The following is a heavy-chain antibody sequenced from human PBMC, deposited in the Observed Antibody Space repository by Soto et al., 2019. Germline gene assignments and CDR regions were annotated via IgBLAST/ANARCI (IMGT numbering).Heavy chain of an antibody. CDR1: GGTFSSYA. V-gene: IGHV1-69*06. Sequence: QVQLVQSGAEVKKPGSSVKVSCKASGGTFSSYAISWVRQAPGQGLEWMGGIIPIFGTANYAQKFQGRVTITADKSTSTAYMELSSLRSGDTAVYYCARRDVVVPAHLFDIWGQGTMVTVSS. CDR3: ARRDVVVPAHLFDI. J-gene: IGHJ3*02. CDR2: IIPIFGTA. D-gene: IGHD2-2*01.